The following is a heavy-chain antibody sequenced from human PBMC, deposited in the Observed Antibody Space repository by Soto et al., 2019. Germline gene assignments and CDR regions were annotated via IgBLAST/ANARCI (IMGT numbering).Heavy chain of an antibody. D-gene: IGHD3-3*01. CDR2: ISTDIAKT. CDR3: ARDQGITTFGVYSMYYYGMDV. V-gene: IGHV1-18*01. J-gene: IGHJ6*02. CDR1: SGTFSTYA. Sequence: ASVKVFCKASSGTFSTYALNWVRQAPGQGLEWMGAISTDIAKTNYAQQLQGRVSMTTDASTSTAYMDLRSLRSDDTAVYYCARDQGITTFGVYSMYYYGMDVWGQGTTVTVSS.